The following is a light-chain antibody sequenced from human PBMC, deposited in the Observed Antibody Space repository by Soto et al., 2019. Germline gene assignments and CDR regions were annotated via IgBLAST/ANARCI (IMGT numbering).Light chain of an antibody. Sequence: QSALTQPRSVSGSPGQSVAISCTGTGRDIDAYDYVSWYQQHPVKAPKVMIYEGIKRPSGVSNRFSGSTSGNTAFLTISGLQAEDAADYYCCSYAGSGTDNYVFGSGTKVTVL. CDR3: CSYAGSGTDNYV. V-gene: IGLV2-11*01. J-gene: IGLJ1*01. CDR2: EGI. CDR1: GRDIDAYDY.